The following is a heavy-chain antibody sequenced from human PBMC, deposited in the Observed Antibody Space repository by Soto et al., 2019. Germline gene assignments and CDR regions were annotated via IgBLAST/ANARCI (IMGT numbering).Heavy chain of an antibody. CDR1: GFTFSSYS. CDR3: ARAPSIAVAVNYYYYYMDV. V-gene: IGHV3-21*01. CDR2: ISSSSSYI. Sequence: GGSLRLSCAASGFTFSSYSMNWVRQAPGKGLEWVSSISSSSSYIYYADSVKGRFTISRDNAKNSLYLQMNSLRAEDTAVYYCARAPSIAVAVNYYYYYMDVWGKGTTVTVSS. J-gene: IGHJ6*03. D-gene: IGHD6-19*01.